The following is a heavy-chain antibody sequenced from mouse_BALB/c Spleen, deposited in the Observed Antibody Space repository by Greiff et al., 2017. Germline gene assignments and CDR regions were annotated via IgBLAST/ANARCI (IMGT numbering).Heavy chain of an antibody. V-gene: IGHV1S81*02. CDR2: INPSNGGT. CDR3: TRGPAWFAY. J-gene: IGHJ3*01. Sequence: VKLMESGAELVKPGASVKLSCKASGYTFTSYYMYWVKQRPGQGLEWIGEINPSNGGTNFNEKFKSKATLTVDKSSSTAYMQLSSLTSEDSAVYYCTRGPAWFAYWGQGTLVTVSA. CDR1: GYTFTSYY.